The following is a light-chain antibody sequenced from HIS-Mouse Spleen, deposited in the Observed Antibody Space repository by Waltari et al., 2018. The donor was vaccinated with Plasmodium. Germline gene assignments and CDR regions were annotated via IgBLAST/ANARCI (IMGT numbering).Light chain of an antibody. CDR2: GKN. CDR1: SLRSYY. J-gene: IGLJ2*01. V-gene: IGLV3-19*01. Sequence: SYELTQPPSVSVSPGQTVRITCQGDSLRSYYASWYQQKPGQAPVLVIYGKNNRPSGIPDRFSGSSSGNTASLTSTGAQAEDEADYYCNSRDSSGTHGVFGGGTKLTVL. CDR3: NSRDSSGTHGV.